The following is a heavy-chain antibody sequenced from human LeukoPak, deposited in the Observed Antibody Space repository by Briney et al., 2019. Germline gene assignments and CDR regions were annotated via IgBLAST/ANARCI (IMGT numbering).Heavy chain of an antibody. J-gene: IGHJ5*02. D-gene: IGHD3-10*01. Sequence: GGSLRLSCAASGFTFSGFAMSWVRQAPGKGLEWVSVIRDSGGDAHYADSVKGRFTISRDNSKNTLYLQMNSLRAEDTAIYYCAKGPAVTMLILAPDNWFDPWGQGTLVTVSS. V-gene: IGHV3-23*01. CDR1: GFTFSGFA. CDR3: AKGPAVTMLILAPDNWFDP. CDR2: IRDSGGDA.